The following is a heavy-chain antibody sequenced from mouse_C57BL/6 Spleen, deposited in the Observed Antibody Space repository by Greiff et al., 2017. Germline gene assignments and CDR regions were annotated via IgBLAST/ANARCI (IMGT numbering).Heavy chain of an antibody. Sequence: VKLMESGAELVKPGASVKLSCKASGYTFTSYWMHWVKQRPGRGLEWIGRIDPNSGGTKYNEKFKSKATLTVDKPSSTAYMQLSSLTSEDSAVYYCARWDYDGSWRAMDYWGQGTSVTVSS. V-gene: IGHV1-72*01. CDR2: IDPNSGGT. CDR1: GYTFTSYW. J-gene: IGHJ4*01. D-gene: IGHD1-1*01. CDR3: ARWDYDGSWRAMDY.